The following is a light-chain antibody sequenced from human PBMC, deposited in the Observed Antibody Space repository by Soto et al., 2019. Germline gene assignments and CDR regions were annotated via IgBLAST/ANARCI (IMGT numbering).Light chain of an antibody. CDR2: GAS. J-gene: IGKJ2*01. V-gene: IGKV1-12*02. Sequence: DIQRTQSPSSVSTSVGDRITITCRASQGIRSWLAWYQQKPGKAPKLLIYGASTLHIGVPSRFSGSGSGTDFTLTISRLQPEDIATYYCQQASGFPLYTFGQGTKVEIK. CDR3: QQASGFPLYT. CDR1: QGIRSW.